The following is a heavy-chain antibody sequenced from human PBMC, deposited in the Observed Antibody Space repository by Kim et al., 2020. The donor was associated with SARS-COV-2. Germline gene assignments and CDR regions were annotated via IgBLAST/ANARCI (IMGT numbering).Heavy chain of an antibody. CDR1: GFTFSSYS. Sequence: GGSLRLSCAASGFTFSSYSMNWVRQAPGKGLEWVSSISSSSSYIYYADSVKGRFTISRDNAKNSLYLQMNSLRAEDTAVYYCARDASYSSSWLPTLNWFDPWGQGTLVTVSS. CDR3: ARDASYSSSWLPTLNWFDP. J-gene: IGHJ5*02. CDR2: ISSSSSYI. V-gene: IGHV3-21*01. D-gene: IGHD6-13*01.